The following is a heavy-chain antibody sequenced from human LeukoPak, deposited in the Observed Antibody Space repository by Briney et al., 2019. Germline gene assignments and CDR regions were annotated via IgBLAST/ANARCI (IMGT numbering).Heavy chain of an antibody. V-gene: IGHV1-2*02. J-gene: IGHJ3*02. D-gene: IGHD1-26*01. CDR3: AREGSGSYHAAFDI. Sequence: ASVKVSCKAYGYTFTGYYMHWVRQAPGQGLEWMGWINPNSGGTNYAQKFQGRVTMTRDTSISTAYMELSRLRSDDTAVYYCAREGSGSYHAAFDIWGQGTMVTVSS. CDR1: GYTFTGYY. CDR2: INPNSGGT.